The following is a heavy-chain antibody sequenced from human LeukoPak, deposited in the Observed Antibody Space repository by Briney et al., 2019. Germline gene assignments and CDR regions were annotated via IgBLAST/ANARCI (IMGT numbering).Heavy chain of an antibody. CDR2: FYYSGNT. CDR3: VRHESKGSGTYLREAFDV. CDR1: GGSISSSSYY. D-gene: IGHD3-10*01. V-gene: IGHV4-39*01. J-gene: IGHJ3*01. Sequence: PSETLSLTCTVSGGSISSSSYYWGWIRQPPGKGPEWIGSFYYSGNTYYNPSLKSRVTISVDTSKNQFSLKLSSVTASDTAVYYCVRHESKGSGTYLREAFDVWGQGTMVTVSS.